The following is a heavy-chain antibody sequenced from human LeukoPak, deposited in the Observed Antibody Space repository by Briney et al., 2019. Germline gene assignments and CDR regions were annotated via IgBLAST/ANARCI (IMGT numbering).Heavy chain of an antibody. CDR2: IYYPVDT. D-gene: IGHD3-9*01. CDR1: GDSFIGSY. CDR3: ARGRYFDSPGYNPLYYFNN. V-gene: IGHV4-59*01. J-gene: IGHJ4*02. Sequence: SETLSLTCTVSGDSFIGSYWSWIRQAPGKGLEWIGYIYYPVDTNYNPSLQSRVTISADVSKKQFSLRLTSVTAADTAVYYCARGRYFDSPGYNPLYYFNNWAQGLLVTVSS.